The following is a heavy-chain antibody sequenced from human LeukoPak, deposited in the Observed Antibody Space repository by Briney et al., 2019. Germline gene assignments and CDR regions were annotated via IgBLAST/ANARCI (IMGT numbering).Heavy chain of an antibody. D-gene: IGHD3-10*01. CDR3: ARAGITMVREFDY. CDR2: INPNSGGT. CDR1: GYTFTSYY. V-gene: IGHV1-2*02. Sequence: ASVKVSCKASGYTFTSYYMHWVRQAPGQGLEWMGWINPNSGGTNYAQKFQGRVTMTRDTSISTAYMELSRLRSDDTAVYYCARAGITMVREFDYWGQGTLVTVSS. J-gene: IGHJ4*02.